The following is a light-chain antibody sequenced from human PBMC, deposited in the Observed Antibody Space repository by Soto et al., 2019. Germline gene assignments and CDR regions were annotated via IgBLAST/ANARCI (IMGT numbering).Light chain of an antibody. J-gene: IGKJ1*01. CDR2: DDS. CDR1: QSISGW. Sequence: DIQMTQSPSTLSASVGDRVTITCRASQSISGWLAWYQQKPGKAPKLLIYDDSSLEGGVPSKFSGSGSGTEFTLTISNLQPDDFATYYCQQYSSYWTFGQGTKVEIK. CDR3: QQYSSYWT. V-gene: IGKV1-5*01.